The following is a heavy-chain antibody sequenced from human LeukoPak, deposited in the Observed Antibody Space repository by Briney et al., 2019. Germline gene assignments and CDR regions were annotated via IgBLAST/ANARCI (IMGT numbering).Heavy chain of an antibody. CDR3: AKDLTTVTSRGDY. V-gene: IGHV3-30*02. CDR2: IRYDGSNK. Sequence: GGSLRLSCAASGFIFSSYGMHWVRQAPGKGLEWMAFIRYDGSNKYYADSVKGRLTISRDNSKNTLYLQMNSLTPDDTAVYYCAKDLTTVTSRGDYWGQGSLVTVSS. CDR1: GFIFSSYG. J-gene: IGHJ4*02. D-gene: IGHD4-17*01.